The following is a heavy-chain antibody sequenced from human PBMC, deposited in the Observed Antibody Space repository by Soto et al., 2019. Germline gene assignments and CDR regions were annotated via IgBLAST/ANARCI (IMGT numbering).Heavy chain of an antibody. CDR3: AITSVADASFDY. CDR1: GFMFSNNG. Sequence: QVQLVESGGGVVHPGRSLSLSCAGSGFMFSNNGMHWVRRAPGKGLEWVAFISYDGSETFYADSVKGRFTISRDNSKSTLFLHMSSLKNEDTAVYYCAITSVADASFDYWGQGTRSPSPQ. CDR2: ISYDGSET. V-gene: IGHV3-30*03. D-gene: IGHD4-4*01. J-gene: IGHJ4*02.